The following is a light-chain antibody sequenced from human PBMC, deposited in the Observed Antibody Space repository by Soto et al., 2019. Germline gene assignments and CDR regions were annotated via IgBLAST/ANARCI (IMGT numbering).Light chain of an antibody. V-gene: IGKV1-17*03. Sequence: DIQMTQSPSAMSASLGDRVTITCRASEDINNFLTCFQQKPGEVPTRLMFAASTPQRGGPSRVRGSGSRTEFTLTITCLQPEDFASYFRLQHWRAPWTFGQGTKVEI. CDR2: AAS. CDR1: EDINNF. CDR3: LQHWRAPWT. J-gene: IGKJ1*01.